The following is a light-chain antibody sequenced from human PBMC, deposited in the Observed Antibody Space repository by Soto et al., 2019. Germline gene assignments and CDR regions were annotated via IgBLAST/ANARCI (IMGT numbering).Light chain of an antibody. V-gene: IGKV3-15*01. CDR1: QSISNY. CDR3: QQYLNWPWT. J-gene: IGKJ1*01. Sequence: EIVMTQSPPTLSVSPGEGVTLSCKASQSISNYLAWYQHKPGQAPRLLINGASIRATGFPARFSGSGSGEDFTLTIRRVQSEDFAVYYCQQYLNWPWTFGQGTKVEIK. CDR2: GAS.